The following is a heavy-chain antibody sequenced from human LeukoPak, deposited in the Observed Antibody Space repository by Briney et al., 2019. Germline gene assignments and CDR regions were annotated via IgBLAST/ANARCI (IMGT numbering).Heavy chain of an antibody. CDR1: GFTFSSYA. J-gene: IGHJ4*02. Sequence: GGSLRLSCAASGFTFSSYAMSWARQAPGKGLEWISGISGSCGNTYYADSVKGRFTISRDISKNTLYLQMNSLRGEDTAVYYCVKPGDGCSGGSCYYFDYWGQGTLVTVSS. V-gene: IGHV3-23*01. D-gene: IGHD2-15*01. CDR2: ISGSCGNT. CDR3: VKPGDGCSGGSCYYFDY.